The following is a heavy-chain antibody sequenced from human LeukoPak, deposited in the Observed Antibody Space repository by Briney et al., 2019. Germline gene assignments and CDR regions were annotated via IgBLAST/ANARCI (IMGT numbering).Heavy chain of an antibody. CDR3: ARRRTTGTTGYFDY. V-gene: IGHV4-4*09. Sequence: SETLSLTCTISRGSISTYYWRWIRQPPGKGLEWIGYISTSESTNYNPSLKSRITISVDTSKNQFSLNLSSVTAADTAVYYCARRRTTGTTGYFDYWGQGTLVTVSS. CDR2: ISTSEST. CDR1: RGSISTYY. D-gene: IGHD1-1*01. J-gene: IGHJ4*02.